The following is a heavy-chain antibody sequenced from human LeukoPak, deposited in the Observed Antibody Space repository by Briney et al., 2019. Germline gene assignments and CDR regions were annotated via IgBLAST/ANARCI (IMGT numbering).Heavy chain of an antibody. V-gene: IGHV3-21*01. CDR3: ARDLSPVVRDSPMGY. CDR2: ISGSTSFI. J-gene: IGHJ4*02. D-gene: IGHD3-10*01. Sequence: GGSLRLSCAASGFTFSSYSMNWVRQAPGKGLEWVSSISGSTSFIYYADSVKGRFTISSDTSTNTLYLQMNSLRAEDTAVYYCARDLSPVVRDSPMGYWGQGTPVTVSS. CDR1: GFTFSSYS.